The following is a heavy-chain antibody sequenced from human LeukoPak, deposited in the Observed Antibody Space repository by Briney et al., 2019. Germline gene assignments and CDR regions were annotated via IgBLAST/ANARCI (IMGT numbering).Heavy chain of an antibody. Sequence: GGTLRLSCAASGFTFSSYGMSWVRQAPGKGLEWVSAISGSGGSTYYADSVKGRFTISRDNSKNTLYLQMNSLRAEDTAVYYCAKGSMIVVVNPLYYMDVWGKGTTVTVS. CDR3: AKGSMIVVVNPLYYMDV. CDR1: GFTFSSYG. D-gene: IGHD3-22*01. J-gene: IGHJ6*03. CDR2: ISGSGGST. V-gene: IGHV3-23*01.